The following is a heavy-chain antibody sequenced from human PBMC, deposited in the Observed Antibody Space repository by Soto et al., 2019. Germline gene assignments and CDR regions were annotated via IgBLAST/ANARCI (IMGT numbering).Heavy chain of an antibody. Sequence: PSETLSLTCTVSGGSISSYYWSWIRQPPGKGLEWIGYIYYSGSTNYNPSLKSRVTISVDTSKNQFSLKLSSVTAADTAVYYCARLVWSYGNWVDPWGQGTLVTVS. CDR2: IYYSGST. CDR1: GGSISSYY. J-gene: IGHJ5*02. CDR3: ARLVWSYGNWVDP. V-gene: IGHV4-59*08. D-gene: IGHD5-18*01.